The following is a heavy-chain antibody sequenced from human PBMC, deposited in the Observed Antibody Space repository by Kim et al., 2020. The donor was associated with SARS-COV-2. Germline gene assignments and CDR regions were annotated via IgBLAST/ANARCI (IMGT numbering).Heavy chain of an antibody. CDR3: ARGIRIMITFGGVIVSDWFDP. Sequence: SETLSLTCAVYGGSFSGYYWSWIRQPPGKGLEWIGEINHSGSTNYNPSLKSRVTISVDTSKNQFSLKLSSVTAADTAVYYCARGIRIMITFGGVIVSDWFDPWGQGTLVTVSS. CDR1: GGSFSGYY. D-gene: IGHD3-16*02. V-gene: IGHV4-34*01. CDR2: INHSGST. J-gene: IGHJ5*02.